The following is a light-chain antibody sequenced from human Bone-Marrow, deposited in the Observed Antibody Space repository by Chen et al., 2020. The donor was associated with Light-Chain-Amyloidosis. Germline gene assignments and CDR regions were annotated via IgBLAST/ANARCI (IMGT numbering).Light chain of an antibody. CDR2: EVT. CDR3: SSYTITDTLV. Sequence: QSALTQPASVSGSPGQSITISCTGTSSDVGGDNHVSWYQQHPDKAPKLIIYEVTNRPSWVPVRFSGSKSDNTASLTISGLQPEDEADYFCSSYTITDTLVVGSGTRVTVL. J-gene: IGLJ1*01. V-gene: IGLV2-14*01. CDR1: SSDVGGDNH.